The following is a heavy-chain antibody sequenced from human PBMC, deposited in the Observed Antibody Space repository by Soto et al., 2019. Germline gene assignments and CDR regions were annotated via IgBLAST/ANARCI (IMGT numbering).Heavy chain of an antibody. CDR1: GLSLSGYA. Sequence: EVQLMESGGGLVQPGESLRLSCVVSGLSLSGYALSWVRQAPGKGLEWVSAVSGSGGTTYYADSVKSRFTISRDNSKNTLYLQMNGLRVEDTAKYFCAKDGRRVGPTLNWLDSWGQGTQVTVTS. D-gene: IGHD1-26*01. V-gene: IGHV3-23*01. J-gene: IGHJ5*01. CDR3: AKDGRRVGPTLNWLDS. CDR2: VSGSGGTT.